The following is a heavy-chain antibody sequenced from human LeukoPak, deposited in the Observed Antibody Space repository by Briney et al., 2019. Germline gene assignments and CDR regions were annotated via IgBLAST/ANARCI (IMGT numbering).Heavy chain of an antibody. V-gene: IGHV3-30*04. Sequence: GGSLRLSCAASGFTFSSYAMHWVRQAPGKGLEWVAVISYDGSNKYYADSVKGRFTISRDNAKNSLYLQMNSLRAEDTAVYYCARRLAAAGYIYYYYYYMDVWGKGTTVTISS. CDR3: ARRLAAAGYIYYYYYYMDV. D-gene: IGHD6-13*01. J-gene: IGHJ6*03. CDR2: ISYDGSNK. CDR1: GFTFSSYA.